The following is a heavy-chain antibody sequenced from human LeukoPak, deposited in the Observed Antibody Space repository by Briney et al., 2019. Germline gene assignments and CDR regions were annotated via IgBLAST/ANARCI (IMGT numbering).Heavy chain of an antibody. D-gene: IGHD3-22*01. CDR1: GFTFSDYY. CDR3: ARDLGYYDSSGYYRGAEYFQH. CDR2: ISSSGSSI. J-gene: IGHJ1*01. Sequence: AGGSLRLSCAASGFTFSDYYMTWIRQAQGKGLEWVSYISSSGSSIYYADSVKGRFTISRDSAKNSLYLQMNSLRAEDTAVYYCARDLGYYDSSGYYRGAEYFQHWGQGTLVTVSS. V-gene: IGHV3-11*01.